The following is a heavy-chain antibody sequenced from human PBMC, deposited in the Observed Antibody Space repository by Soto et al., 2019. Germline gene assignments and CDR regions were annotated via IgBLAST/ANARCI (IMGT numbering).Heavy chain of an antibody. D-gene: IGHD6-19*01. V-gene: IGHV1-69*13. Sequence: ASVKVSCKASGGTFGSYAISWVRQAPGQGLEWMGGIIPIFGTANYAQKFQGRVTITADESTSTAYMELSSLRSEDTAVYYCARANSSGWYSEYFQHWGQGTLVTVSS. CDR2: IIPIFGTA. J-gene: IGHJ1*01. CDR3: ARANSSGWYSEYFQH. CDR1: GGTFGSYA.